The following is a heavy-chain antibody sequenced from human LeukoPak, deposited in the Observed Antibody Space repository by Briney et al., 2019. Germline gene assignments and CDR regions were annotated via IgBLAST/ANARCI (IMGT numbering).Heavy chain of an antibody. J-gene: IGHJ4*02. D-gene: IGHD6-19*01. V-gene: IGHV3-23*01. CDR3: AKRGAGSGGLHY. CDR2: FYETLKT. CDR1: GFTFNLYA. Sequence: GGSLRLPCAASGFTFNLYAMTWVRQAPGKGLEWVSTFYETLKTDYADSVKGRFTISRDTSNNMLYLQMNSLRTEDTAIYYCAKRGAGSGGLHYWGQGTLVTVSS.